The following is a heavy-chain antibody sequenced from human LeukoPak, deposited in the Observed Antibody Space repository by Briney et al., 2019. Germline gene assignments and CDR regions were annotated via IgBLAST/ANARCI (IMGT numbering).Heavy chain of an antibody. CDR3: ASGRETAAYYYDSSGYYLDY. CDR2: IYYSGST. J-gene: IGHJ4*02. CDR1: GGSISSGGYY. Sequence: SETLSLTCTVSGGSISSGGYYWSWIRQHPGKGLEWIGYIYYSGSTYYNPSLKSRVTISVDTSKNQFSLKLSSVTAADTAVYYCASGRETAAYYYDSSGYYLDYWGQGTLVTVSS. D-gene: IGHD3-22*01. V-gene: IGHV4-31*03.